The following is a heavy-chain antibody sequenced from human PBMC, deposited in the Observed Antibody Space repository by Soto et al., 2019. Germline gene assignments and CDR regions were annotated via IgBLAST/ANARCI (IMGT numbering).Heavy chain of an antibody. CDR2: ITGSDGRT. V-gene: IGHV3-23*01. D-gene: IGHD2-15*01. J-gene: IGHJ4*02. CDR3: AKDKGGQFYYFDH. Sequence: GGSLRLSCEASGFMFSNYVMSWVRQAPEQAPEWVSTITGSDGRTYYADSVKGRFTVSRDNTRNTLYLQMNSLRADDTAVYYCAKDKGGQFYYFDHWGLGTLVTVSS. CDR1: GFMFSNYV.